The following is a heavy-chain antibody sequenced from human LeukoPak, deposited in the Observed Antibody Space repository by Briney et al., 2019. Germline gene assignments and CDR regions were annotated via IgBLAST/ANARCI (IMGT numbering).Heavy chain of an antibody. V-gene: IGHV3-30-3*01. CDR2: ISYDGSNK. Sequence: GGSLRLSCAASGFTFSSYAMSWVRQAPGKGLEWVAVISYDGSNKYYADSVKGRFTISRDNSKNTLYLQMNSLRAEDTAVYYCARELYGSGSYYFDYWGQGTLVTVSS. CDR1: GFTFSSYA. J-gene: IGHJ4*02. D-gene: IGHD3-10*01. CDR3: ARELYGSGSYYFDY.